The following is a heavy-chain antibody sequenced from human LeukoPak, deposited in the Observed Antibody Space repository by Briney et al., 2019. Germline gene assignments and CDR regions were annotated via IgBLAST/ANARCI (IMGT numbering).Heavy chain of an antibody. J-gene: IGHJ4*02. CDR3: AKDPLPGDYYDSSGYYHNY. CDR2: ISSSSNYI. Sequence: GGSLRLSCAASGFTFSTYNMNWVRQAPGKGLEWVSSISSSSNYIYYADSVKGRFTISRDNSKNTLYLQMNSLRAEDTAVYYCAKDPLPGDYYDSSGYYHNYWGQGTLVTVSS. CDR1: GFTFSTYN. V-gene: IGHV3-21*04. D-gene: IGHD3-22*01.